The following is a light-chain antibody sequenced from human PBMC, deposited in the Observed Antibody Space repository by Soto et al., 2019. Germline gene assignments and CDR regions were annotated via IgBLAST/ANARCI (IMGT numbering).Light chain of an antibody. Sequence: EIVMTQSPATLSLSPGERATLSCRASQSVGKYLVWYQQKPGQAPRLLISDASNRATGIPARFSGSGSGTDFTLTISSLEPEDLAVYYCQQRGNRPPWTFGQGTKVEIK. CDR1: QSVGKY. J-gene: IGKJ1*01. V-gene: IGKV3-11*01. CDR3: QQRGNRPPWT. CDR2: DAS.